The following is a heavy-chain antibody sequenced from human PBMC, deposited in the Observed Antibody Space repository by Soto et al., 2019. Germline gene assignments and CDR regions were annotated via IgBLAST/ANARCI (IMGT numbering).Heavy chain of an antibody. D-gene: IGHD3-3*01. CDR3: AKGEYYEFWSGYYTSDY. V-gene: IGHV3-23*01. J-gene: IGHJ4*02. CDR2: VGGSGGSK. Sequence: EVQLLESGGGLVQPGGSLRLSCEASGFTFSSYARRWVRKAPGKGLEWVAAVGGSGGSKYYADSVKGRFTISRDNSKNTLYLQMNSLRAEDTAVYYCAKGEYYEFWSGYYTSDYWGQGTLVTVSS. CDR1: GFTFSSYA.